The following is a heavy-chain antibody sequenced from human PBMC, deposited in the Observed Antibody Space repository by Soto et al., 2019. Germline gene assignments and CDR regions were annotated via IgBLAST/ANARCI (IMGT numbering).Heavy chain of an antibody. CDR2: IYHSGTT. CDR3: ARRDMVRGVINGWFDP. J-gene: IGHJ5*02. D-gene: IGHD3-10*01. CDR1: GGSISSGAYS. Sequence: KSSETLSLTCTVSGGSISSGAYSWRWIRQPPGKGLEWIGYIYHSGTTYYNPSLKSRLTISVDTSKNQFSLKMSSVTAADTAVYYCARRDMVRGVINGWFDPWGQGTRVTVSS. V-gene: IGHV4-30-2*01.